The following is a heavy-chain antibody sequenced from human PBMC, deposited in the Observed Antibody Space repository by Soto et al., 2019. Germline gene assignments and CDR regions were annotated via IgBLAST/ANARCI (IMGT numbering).Heavy chain of an antibody. D-gene: IGHD2-15*01. J-gene: IGHJ4*02. CDR3: ARTHDSHYYFDY. Sequence: SETLSLTCTVSGGSISSGDYYWSWIRQPPGKGLEWIAYIYYSGSTYYTPSLKSRVTMSVDTSKNQFSLKLTSVTAADTAVYYCARTHDSHYYFDYWGQGALVTVSS. CDR1: GGSISSGDYY. V-gene: IGHV4-30-4*01. CDR2: IYYSGST.